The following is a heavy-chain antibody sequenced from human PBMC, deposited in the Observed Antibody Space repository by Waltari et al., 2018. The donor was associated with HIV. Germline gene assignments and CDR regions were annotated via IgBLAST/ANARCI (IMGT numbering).Heavy chain of an antibody. CDR3: ASRTGSWYGRSCVFDY. V-gene: IGHV4-4*02. D-gene: IGHD6-13*01. CDR1: GGSISSSNW. CDR2: IYHSWST. J-gene: IGHJ4*02. Sequence: QVQLQESGPGLVKPSVTLSLTCAVSGGSISSSNWLSWVRQSPGRGLEWIGEIYHSWSTTYNPSRKTRVTISVEKSKNQFSLKVSSVTAADTAVYYCASRTGSWYGRSCVFDYWGQGTMVTVSS.